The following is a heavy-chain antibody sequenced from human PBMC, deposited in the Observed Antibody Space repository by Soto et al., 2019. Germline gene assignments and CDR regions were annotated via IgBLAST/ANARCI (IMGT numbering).Heavy chain of an antibody. J-gene: IGHJ6*02. CDR3: AIEARYYYYYYGLDV. Sequence: ASVKVSCKASGGTFSSYAISWVRQAPGQGLEWMGGIIPIFGTANYAQKFQGRVTITADESASTAYMELSSLRSEDTAVYYCAIEARYYYYYYGLDVWGQGTTVTVSS. CDR2: IIPIFGTA. V-gene: IGHV1-69*13. CDR1: GGTFSSYA. D-gene: IGHD6-6*01.